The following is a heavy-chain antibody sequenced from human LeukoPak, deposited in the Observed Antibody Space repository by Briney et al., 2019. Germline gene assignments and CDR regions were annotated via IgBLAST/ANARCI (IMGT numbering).Heavy chain of an antibody. Sequence: SVKVSCKASGGTFSSYAISWVRQAPGQGLEWMGRIIPIFGTANYAQKFQGRVTITTDESTSTAYMELSSLRSEDTAVYYCARDREGYSSYAILEYWGQGTLFTVSS. CDR1: GGTFSSYA. CDR3: ARDREGYSSYAILEY. D-gene: IGHD2-2*01. CDR2: IIPIFGTA. V-gene: IGHV1-69*05. J-gene: IGHJ4*02.